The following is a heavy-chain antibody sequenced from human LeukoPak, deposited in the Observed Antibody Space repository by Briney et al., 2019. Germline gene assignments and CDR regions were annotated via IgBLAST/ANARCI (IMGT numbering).Heavy chain of an antibody. D-gene: IGHD6-19*01. V-gene: IGHV5-51*01. CDR2: IYPGDSET. Sequence: IIYPGDSETRYSPSFQGQVTISADKSISTAYLQWSSLKASDTAMYYCTRRGSGWYASLDYWGQGTLVTVSS. CDR3: TRRGSGWYASLDY. J-gene: IGHJ4*02.